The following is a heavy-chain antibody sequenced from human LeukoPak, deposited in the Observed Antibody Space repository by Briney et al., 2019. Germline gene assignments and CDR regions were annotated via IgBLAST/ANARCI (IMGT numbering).Heavy chain of an antibody. CDR1: GYTLTELS. J-gene: IGHJ1*01. V-gene: IGHV1-69*13. Sequence: SVKVSCKVPGYTLTELSMHWVRQAPGQGLEWMGGIIPIFGTANYAQKFQGRVTITADESTSTAYMELSSLRSEDTAVYYCARGGYYYDSSGYYYGYFQHWGQGTLVTVSS. CDR3: ARGGYYYDSSGYYYGYFQH. CDR2: IIPIFGTA. D-gene: IGHD3-22*01.